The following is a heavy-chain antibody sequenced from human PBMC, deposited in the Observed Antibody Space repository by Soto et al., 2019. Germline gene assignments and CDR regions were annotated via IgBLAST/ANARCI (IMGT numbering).Heavy chain of an antibody. CDR3: ARVGYYDCSGYNAFDI. CDR1: GGSISSGGYY. CDR2: IYYSGST. D-gene: IGHD3-22*01. J-gene: IGHJ3*02. V-gene: IGHV4-31*03. Sequence: QVQLQESGPGLVKPSQTLSLTCTVSGGSISSGGYYWSWIRQHPGKGLELIGYIYYSGSTYYNPSLKSRVTISVVTSKNQFSLKLSSVTAADTAVYYCARVGYYDCSGYNAFDIWGQGTMVTVSS.